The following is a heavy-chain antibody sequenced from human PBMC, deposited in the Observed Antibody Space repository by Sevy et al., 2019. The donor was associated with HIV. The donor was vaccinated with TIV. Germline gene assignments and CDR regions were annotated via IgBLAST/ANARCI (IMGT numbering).Heavy chain of an antibody. D-gene: IGHD6-13*01. Sequence: GGSLRLSCTASGFTFGDYCMSWVRQAPGKGLEWVAFLKSDVYGGTDDHAASLRGRFVISRDDSKTIAYLQRNDLKTEDTGVYYFTRGKAAQSIFDYWGQGALVTVSS. CDR3: TRGKAAQSIFDY. CDR1: GFTFGDYC. J-gene: IGHJ4*02. CDR2: LKSDVYGGTD. V-gene: IGHV3-49*04.